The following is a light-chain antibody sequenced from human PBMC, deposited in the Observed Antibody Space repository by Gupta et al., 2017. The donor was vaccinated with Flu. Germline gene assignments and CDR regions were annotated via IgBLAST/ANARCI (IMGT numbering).Light chain of an antibody. V-gene: IGKV3-20*01. CDR2: GAS. CDR1: QSIGSSY. Sequence: GDRATLSCRASQSIGSSYVAWYQQKPGQATRLLKDGASRRATGIPDRCSGGWLGADFTLTISRLDPEDFAVYYCQLYSNSSTFGQGTRVEIK. J-gene: IGKJ5*01. CDR3: QLYSNSST.